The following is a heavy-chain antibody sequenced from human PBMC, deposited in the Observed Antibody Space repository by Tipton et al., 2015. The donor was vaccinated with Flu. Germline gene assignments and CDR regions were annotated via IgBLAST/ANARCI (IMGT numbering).Heavy chain of an antibody. J-gene: IGHJ6*02. V-gene: IGHV4-4*07. CDR1: GGSISSFY. Sequence: LRLSCTVSGGSISSFYWSWIRQPAGKGLEWIGRIYTSGNTNYSPSLKSRVTMSVDTSKNQFSLKLSSVTAADTAVYYCARDPATDDYGLGSHFDGMDVWGQGTTVTVSS. CDR2: IYTSGNT. D-gene: IGHD3-10*01. CDR3: ARDPATDDYGLGSHFDGMDV.